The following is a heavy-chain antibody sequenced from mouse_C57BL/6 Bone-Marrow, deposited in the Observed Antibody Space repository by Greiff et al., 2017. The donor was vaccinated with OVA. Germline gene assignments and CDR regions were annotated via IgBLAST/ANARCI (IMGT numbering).Heavy chain of an antibody. J-gene: IGHJ4*01. V-gene: IGHV6-3*01. CDR3: TEGIYYDYLYYAMDY. CDR2: IRLKSDNYAT. Sequence: EVQGVESGGGLVQPGGSMKLSCVASGFTFSNYWMNWVRQSPEKGLEWVAQIRLKSDNYATHYAESVKGRFTISRDDSKSSVYLQMNNLRAEDTGIYYCTEGIYYDYLYYAMDYWGQGTSVTVSS. D-gene: IGHD2-4*01. CDR1: GFTFSNYW.